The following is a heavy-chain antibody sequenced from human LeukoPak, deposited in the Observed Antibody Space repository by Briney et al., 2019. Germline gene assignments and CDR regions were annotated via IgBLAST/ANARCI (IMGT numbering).Heavy chain of an antibody. CDR2: LYPTGNT. D-gene: IGHD3-10*01. Sequence: SETLSLTCTVSGASISSYYWSWIRQSAGKGLERIGRLYPTGNTKYNPSLGGRVTVSGDTSKNQFSLRLSSVTAADTAFYYCVREIEHFGIDYWGQGALVSASS. J-gene: IGHJ4*02. CDR1: GASISSYY. CDR3: VREIEHFGIDY. V-gene: IGHV4-4*07.